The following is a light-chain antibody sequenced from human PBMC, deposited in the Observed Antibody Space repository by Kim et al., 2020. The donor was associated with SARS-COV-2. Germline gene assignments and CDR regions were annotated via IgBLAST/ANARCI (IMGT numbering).Light chain of an antibody. CDR2: GKN. CDR1: SLRSYY. J-gene: IGLJ2*01. V-gene: IGLV3-19*01. CDR3: NSRDSSGNHP. Sequence: VALGQTVRITCQGDSLRSYYSSWYQQKPGQAPVLVIYGKNNRPSGIPDRFSGSSSGNTASLTITGAQAEDDADYYCNSRDSSGNHPFGGGTQLTV.